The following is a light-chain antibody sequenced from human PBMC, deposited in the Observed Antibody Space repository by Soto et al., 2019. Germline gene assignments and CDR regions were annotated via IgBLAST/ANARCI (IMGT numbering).Light chain of an antibody. J-gene: IGKJ1*01. V-gene: IGKV1-5*01. CDR1: QSISSW. CDR2: DAS. Sequence: DIQMTQSPSTLSASVGDRVTITCRASQSISSWLAWYQQKPGKAPNLLIYDASALESGVPSRFSGSVSGTEFTLTISSLQPDDFATYYCQQYNSYSQTFGQGTKVEIK. CDR3: QQYNSYSQT.